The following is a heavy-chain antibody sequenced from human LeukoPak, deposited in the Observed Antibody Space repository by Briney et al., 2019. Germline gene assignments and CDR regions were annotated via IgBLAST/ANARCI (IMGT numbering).Heavy chain of an antibody. D-gene: IGHD5-18*01. CDR3: ARDSGYSYGYDY. CDR2: ISNSGSII. CDR1: GFTFSDYY. V-gene: IGHV3-11*04. J-gene: IGHJ4*02. Sequence: PGGSLRLSCAASGFTFSDYYMSWIRQAPGKGVEWVSYISNSGSIIYYADSVKGRFTISRDNAKNSLYLQMNSLRADDTAVYYCARDSGYSYGYDYWGQGTLVTVSS.